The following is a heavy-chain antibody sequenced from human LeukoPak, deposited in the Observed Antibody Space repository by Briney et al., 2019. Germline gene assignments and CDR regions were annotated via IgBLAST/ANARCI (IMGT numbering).Heavy chain of an antibody. CDR1: GYTFTGYY. V-gene: IGHV1-2*04. CDR2: INPNSGGT. J-gene: IGHJ4*02. D-gene: IGHD2-15*01. CDR3: ATGYCSGGSCYSGHY. Sequence: ASVKVSCKASGYTFTGYYMHWVRQAPGQGLEWMGWINPNSGGTNYAQKFQGWVTMTRDTSISTAYMELSRLRSDDTAVYYCATGYCSGGSCYSGHYWGQGTLVTVSS.